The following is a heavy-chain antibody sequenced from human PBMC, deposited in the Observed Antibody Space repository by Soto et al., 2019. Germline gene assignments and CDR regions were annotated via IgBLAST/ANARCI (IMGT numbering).Heavy chain of an antibody. CDR2: INNGGST. CDR3: ARGVVRRVIIQYTSFFDY. Sequence: QVQLQQWGAGLLKPSETLSLTCAVYGESFNGYYWSWIRQPPGRGLEWIGEINNGGSTNYNPSLKSRVTMSVDTSKNHFSLRLSSVTAADTAVYFCARGVVRRVIIQYTSFFDYWGQGTLVSASS. CDR1: GESFNGYY. V-gene: IGHV4-34*01. D-gene: IGHD3-10*01. J-gene: IGHJ4*02.